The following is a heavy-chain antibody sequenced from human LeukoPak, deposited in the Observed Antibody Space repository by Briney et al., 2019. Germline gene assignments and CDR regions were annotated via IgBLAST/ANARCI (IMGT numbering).Heavy chain of an antibody. V-gene: IGHV4-4*07. CDR3: ATGGGDFDY. Sequence: SETLSLTCTVSGGPITNWCWSWIRQPAGKGLEWIGRFCFIGNTNYNPSLKSRVTLSVDKSKNQFFLKLGSLTAADTAIYYCATGGGDFDYWGQGTLATVSS. J-gene: IGHJ4*02. CDR2: FCFIGNT. D-gene: IGHD2-15*01. CDR1: GGPITNWC.